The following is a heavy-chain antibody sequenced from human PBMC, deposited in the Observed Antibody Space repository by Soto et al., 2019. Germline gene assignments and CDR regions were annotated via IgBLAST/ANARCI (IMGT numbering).Heavy chain of an antibody. J-gene: IGHJ4*02. CDR2: ISSSGSTI. V-gene: IGHV3-11*01. Sequence: GGSLRLSCPPSAFTFSDYYMRCIRQAPGKGLEWVAYISSSGSTIYYADSVKGRFTISRENAKNSLYLQMNSLRAEDTAVYYCARAIKSAVELMFGSDRYYFDYWGQGTLVTVS. D-gene: IGHD3-16*01. CDR1: AFTFSDYY. CDR3: ARAIKSAVELMFGSDRYYFDY.